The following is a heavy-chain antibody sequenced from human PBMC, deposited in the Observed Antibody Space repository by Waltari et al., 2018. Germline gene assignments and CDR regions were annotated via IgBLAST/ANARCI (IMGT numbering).Heavy chain of an antibody. CDR3: ASHSGYDYFDY. CDR2: INPNSGGT. Sequence: QVQLVQSGAAVKKPGASVKVSCKASGYTFTGYYMQWGRQAPGQGLEWMGRINPNSGGTNYAKNVQGRVTMTRETSSSTAYMGLSRRRSDDTAVYYCASHSGYDYFDYWGQGTLVTVSS. V-gene: IGHV1-2*06. D-gene: IGHD5-12*01. J-gene: IGHJ4*02. CDR1: GYTFTGYY.